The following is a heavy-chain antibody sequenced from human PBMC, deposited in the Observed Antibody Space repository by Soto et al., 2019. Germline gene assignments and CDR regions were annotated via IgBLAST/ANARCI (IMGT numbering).Heavy chain of an antibody. CDR3: ARDWVPYRSGSSQFDP. CDR2: IIPIFGTA. D-gene: IGHD6-19*01. V-gene: IGHV1-69*13. CDR1: RGTFSSYA. Sequence: SVKVSCTASRGTFSSYAISRVRQAPGQGLEWMGGIIPIFGTANYAQKFQGRVTITADESTSTAYMELSSLRSEDTAVYYCARDWVPYRSGSSQFDPWGQGTLVTVS. J-gene: IGHJ5*02.